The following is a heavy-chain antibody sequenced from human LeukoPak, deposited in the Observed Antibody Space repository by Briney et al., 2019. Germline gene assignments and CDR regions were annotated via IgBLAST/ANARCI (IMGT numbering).Heavy chain of an antibody. V-gene: IGHV4-39*01. CDR2: IYYSGST. D-gene: IGHD6-19*01. CDR1: GGSISSSSYY. CDR3: ARTRKYSSDDDC. Sequence: SETLSLTCTVSGGSISSSSYYWGWIRQPPGKGLEWIGSIYYSGSTYYNPSLKSRVTISVDTSKNQFSLKLSSVTAADTAVYYCARTRKYSSDDDCWGQGTLVTVSS. J-gene: IGHJ4*02.